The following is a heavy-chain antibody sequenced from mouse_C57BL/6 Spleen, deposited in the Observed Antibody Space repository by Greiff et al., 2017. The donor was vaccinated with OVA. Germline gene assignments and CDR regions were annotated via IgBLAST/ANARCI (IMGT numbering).Heavy chain of an antibody. Sequence: VQLQQPGAELVMPGASVKLSCKASGYTFTSYWMHWVKQRPGPGLEWIGEIDPSDSYTNYNQKFKGKSTLTVDKSSSTAYMQLSSLTSEDSAVYYCARSTVVENAMDYWGQGTSVTVSA. V-gene: IGHV1-69*01. J-gene: IGHJ4*01. CDR1: GYTFTSYW. D-gene: IGHD1-1*01. CDR3: ARSTVVENAMDY. CDR2: IDPSDSYT.